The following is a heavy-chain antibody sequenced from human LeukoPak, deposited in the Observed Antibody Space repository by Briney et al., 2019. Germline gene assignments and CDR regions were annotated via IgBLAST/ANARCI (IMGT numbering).Heavy chain of an antibody. CDR1: GGTFSSYA. D-gene: IGHD6-13*01. CDR2: IIPILGIA. V-gene: IGHV1-69*04. J-gene: IGHJ4*02. CDR3: ARGRGSSAAAHFDY. Sequence: GASVKVSCKASGGTFSSYAISWVRQAPGQGLEWMGRIIPILGIANYAQKFQGRVTITADKSTSTAYMELRSLRSDDTAVYHCARGRGSSAAAHFDYWGQGTLVTVSS.